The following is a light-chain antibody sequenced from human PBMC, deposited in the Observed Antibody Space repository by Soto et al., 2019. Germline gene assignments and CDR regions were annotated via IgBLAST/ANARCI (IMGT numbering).Light chain of an antibody. CDR3: SSYTSNTTPYV. CDR1: TSDIGGYNY. Sequence: QSALTQPASVSGYPGQSITISCTGSTSDIGGYNYVSWFQHHPGKAPKLMIYDVSNRPSGVSNRFSGSKSGDTASLTISGLQAEDEADYYCSSYTSNTTPYVFGTGTSHRP. CDR2: DVS. V-gene: IGLV2-14*03. J-gene: IGLJ1*01.